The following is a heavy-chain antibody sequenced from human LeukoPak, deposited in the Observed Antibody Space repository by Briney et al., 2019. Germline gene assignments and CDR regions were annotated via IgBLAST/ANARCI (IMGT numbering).Heavy chain of an antibody. CDR2: IKQDGSEK. Sequence: PGGSLRLSCAASGFTFSSYWMSWVRQTPGKGLEWVANIKQDGSEKYYVDSVKGRFTISRDNAKNSLYQQMNSLRAEDTAVYYCARGRGNYPFGYWGQGTLVTVSS. D-gene: IGHD1-7*01. V-gene: IGHV3-7*01. CDR3: ARGRGNYPFGY. CDR1: GFTFSSYW. J-gene: IGHJ4*02.